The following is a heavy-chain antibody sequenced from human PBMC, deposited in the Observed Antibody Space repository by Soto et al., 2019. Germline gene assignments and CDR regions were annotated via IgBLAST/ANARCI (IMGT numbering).Heavy chain of an antibody. CDR1: GYTFTSYG. J-gene: IGHJ4*02. CDR2: ISANNGNT. Sequence: ASVKVSCKASGYTFTSYGITWVRQAPGQGLEWMGWISANNGNTNYAQKFQGRVTMTTDTSTSTAYMELRSLRSDDTAVYYCARDRRLYSSGWCSFDYWGQGTLVTVSS. CDR3: ARDRRLYSSGWCSFDY. D-gene: IGHD6-19*01. V-gene: IGHV1-18*01.